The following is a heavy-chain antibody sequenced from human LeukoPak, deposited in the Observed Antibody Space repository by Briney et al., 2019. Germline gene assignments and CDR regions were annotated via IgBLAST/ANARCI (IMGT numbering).Heavy chain of an antibody. CDR3: ARWLQFSLDY. CDR1: GFTFSSYG. CDR2: IRYDGSNK. J-gene: IGHJ4*02. Sequence: GGSLRLSCAGSGFTFSSYGMHWVRQAPGKGLEWVAFIRYDGSNKYYADSVKGRFTISRDDSKNTLYLQMNSLRAEDTAVYYCARWLQFSLDYWGQGTLVTVSS. D-gene: IGHD5-24*01. V-gene: IGHV3-30*02.